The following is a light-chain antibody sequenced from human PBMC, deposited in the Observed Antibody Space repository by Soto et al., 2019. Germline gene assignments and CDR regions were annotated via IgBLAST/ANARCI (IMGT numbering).Light chain of an antibody. CDR1: QSITNY. CDR3: QQSYRTPRT. Sequence: DIQMTQSPSSLSASVGDRVTILCRASQSITNYLNWYQQKPGKAPKLLIYAASTLQSGIPSRFSGSGSGTDFTLTISSLQPDDFATYYCQQSYRTPRTFGQGTKLEIK. CDR2: AAS. V-gene: IGKV1-39*01. J-gene: IGKJ2*01.